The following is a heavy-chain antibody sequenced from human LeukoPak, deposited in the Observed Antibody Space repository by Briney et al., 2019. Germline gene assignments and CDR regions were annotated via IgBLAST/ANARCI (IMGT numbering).Heavy chain of an antibody. Sequence: PGGSLRLSCAASVFTFSSYSMSWVRQAPRKGREWVLAISGSDGSTYYADSVKGRFTISRDNSKNTLYLQMDSLRAEDTSVYYCAKDPFYDSSGYYESPPFDYWGQGTLVTVSS. CDR3: AKDPFYDSSGYYESPPFDY. CDR1: VFTFSSYS. CDR2: ISGSDGST. V-gene: IGHV3-23*01. D-gene: IGHD3-22*01. J-gene: IGHJ4*02.